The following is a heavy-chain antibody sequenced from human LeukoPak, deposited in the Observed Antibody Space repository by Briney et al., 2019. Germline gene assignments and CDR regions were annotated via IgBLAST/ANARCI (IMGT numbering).Heavy chain of an antibody. CDR1: GFTFSSYA. J-gene: IGHJ4*01. CDR3: ANDFVTGVVVPAIVY. CDR2: ISGSGGST. D-gene: IGHD2-21*02. Sequence: GGSLRLSCAASGFTFSSYAMSGVRQAPGKGLEWVSAISGSGGSTYYADSVKGRFTISRANSKNTPSLQMNSMRAEDTAVYYCANDFVTGVVVPAIVYWGQGTLVTVSS. V-gene: IGHV3-23*01.